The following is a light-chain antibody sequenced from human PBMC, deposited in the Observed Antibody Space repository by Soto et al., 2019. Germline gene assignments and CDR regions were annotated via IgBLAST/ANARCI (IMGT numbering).Light chain of an antibody. J-gene: IGLJ1*01. V-gene: IGLV2-8*01. Sequence: QSVLTQPPSASGSPGQSVAISCTGTSTDVGGYNYVSWYQQHPGKAPKLMIYEVTKRPSGVRDRVSGSESGNTASLTVSGLQAEDEADYYCSSGAGSSDVFGTGTKLTVL. CDR2: EVT. CDR1: STDVGGYNY. CDR3: SSGAGSSDV.